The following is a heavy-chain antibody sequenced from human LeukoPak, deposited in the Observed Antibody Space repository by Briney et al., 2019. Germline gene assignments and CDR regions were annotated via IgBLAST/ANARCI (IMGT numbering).Heavy chain of an antibody. CDR2: IRYDGSNK. CDR1: GFTFSSYG. Sequence: GGSLRLSCAASGFTFSSYGMHWVRQAPGKGLEWVAFIRYDGSNKYYADSVKGRFTISRDNSKNTLYLQMNSLRAEDTAVYYCARAILHFGELLYWGQGTLVTVSS. J-gene: IGHJ4*02. D-gene: IGHD3-10*01. CDR3: ARAILHFGELLY. V-gene: IGHV3-30*02.